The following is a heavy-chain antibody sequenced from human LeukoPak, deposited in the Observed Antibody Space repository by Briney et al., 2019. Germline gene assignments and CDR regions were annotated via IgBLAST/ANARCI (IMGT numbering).Heavy chain of an antibody. CDR3: ARGYRFYFDY. D-gene: IGHD1-1*01. J-gene: IGHJ4*02. Sequence: SETLSLTCTVSGDSISSGSYYWSWIRQPAGKGLEWIGRIYISGRTSYNPSLKSRVTISADTSKNQISLKINSVTAADTAVYYCARGYRFYFDYWGQGTLVTVSP. V-gene: IGHV4-61*02. CDR1: GDSISSGSYY. CDR2: IYISGRT.